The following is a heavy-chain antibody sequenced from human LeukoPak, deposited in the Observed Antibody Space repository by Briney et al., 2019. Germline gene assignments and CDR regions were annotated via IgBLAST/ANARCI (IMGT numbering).Heavy chain of an antibody. V-gene: IGHV4-34*01. CDR1: GGSFSGYY. Sequence: SETLSLTCAVYGGSFSGYYWSWIRQPPGKGLEWIGEINHSGSTNYNPSLKSRVTISVDTSKNQFSLKLSSVTAADTAVYYCARGGAAAGQLGYYFDYWGQGTLVTVSS. J-gene: IGHJ4*02. CDR2: INHSGST. D-gene: IGHD6-13*01. CDR3: ARGGAAAGQLGYYFDY.